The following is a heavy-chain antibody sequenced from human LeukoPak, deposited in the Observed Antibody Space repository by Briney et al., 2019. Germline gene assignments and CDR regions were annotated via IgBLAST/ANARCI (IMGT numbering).Heavy chain of an antibody. CDR3: VRGDLPTTVLNDPFNL. CDR1: GYTFRSYD. Sequence: ASVKSSCTASGYTFRSYDINWVRQAPGQGLEWLGWMNPNSVNTGYTPKSPGRVTITTVTSINSAYMELTSVRSEDTAVYFCVRGDLPTTVLNDPFNLRGQGTMVTGS. CDR2: MNPNSVNT. D-gene: IGHD4-17*01. V-gene: IGHV1-8*01. J-gene: IGHJ3*01.